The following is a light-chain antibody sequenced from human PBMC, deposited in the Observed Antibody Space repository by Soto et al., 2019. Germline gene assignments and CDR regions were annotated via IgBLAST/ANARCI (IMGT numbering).Light chain of an antibody. Sequence: DIQMTQSPASLPASVGDRVTITCRASQSISTYVNWYQQKAGKAPKLLIYDASSLYSGVPSRFSGSGSATDFPLTISPLPPEDSAPYYCHQSYSTQTFGPGTKVDIK. J-gene: IGKJ3*01. CDR1: QSISTY. CDR3: HQSYSTQT. V-gene: IGKV1-39*01. CDR2: DAS.